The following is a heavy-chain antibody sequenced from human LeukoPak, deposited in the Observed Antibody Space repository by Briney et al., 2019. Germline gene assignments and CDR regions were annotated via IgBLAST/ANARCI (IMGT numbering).Heavy chain of an antibody. J-gene: IGHJ4*02. CDR2: ISGSGDNA. Sequence: GGSLRLSCAASGFTSTNCAMGWVRQAPGKGLEWVSTISGSGDNAYYADSVKGRFTISRDNSKNTLHLQMSSLRVEDTAVYYCAARPPIAVAGPFDFWGQGTLVTVSS. D-gene: IGHD6-19*01. CDR3: AARPPIAVAGPFDF. CDR1: GFTSTNCA. V-gene: IGHV3-23*01.